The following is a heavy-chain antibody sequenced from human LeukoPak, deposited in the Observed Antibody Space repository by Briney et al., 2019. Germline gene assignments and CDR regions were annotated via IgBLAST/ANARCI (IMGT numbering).Heavy chain of an antibody. V-gene: IGHV4-59*01. D-gene: IGHD2-21*02. Sequence: PSETLSLTCTVSGGSISSYYWSWIRQPPGKGLEWIGYIYYSGNTNYNPSLKSRVTISVDTSKNQFSLKLSSVTAADTAVYYCARDGGVVVTPFQHWGQGTLVTVSS. J-gene: IGHJ1*01. CDR3: ARDGGVVVTPFQH. CDR1: GGSISSYY. CDR2: IYYSGNT.